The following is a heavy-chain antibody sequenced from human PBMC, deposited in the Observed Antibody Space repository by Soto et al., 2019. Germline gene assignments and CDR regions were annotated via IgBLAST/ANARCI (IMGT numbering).Heavy chain of an antibody. V-gene: IGHV3-49*03. CDR2: VRSKAYGGTT. Sequence: PGAFLRPSSTTSGFTFGDYAMSWFRQAPGKGLEWVGVVRSKAYGGTTDYAASVKGRFDISRDDSKSIAYLQMNSVTTEDTAVYFCARYTYTSRYTYYGMDVWGPGT. CDR1: GFTFGDYA. J-gene: IGHJ6*02. D-gene: IGHD2-2*02. CDR3: ARYTYTSRYTYYGMDV.